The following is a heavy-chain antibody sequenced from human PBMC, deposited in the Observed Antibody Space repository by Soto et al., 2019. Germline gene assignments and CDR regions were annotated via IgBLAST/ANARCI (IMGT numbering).Heavy chain of an antibody. CDR1: GSTYTSYD. CDR3: ARVPAGDFWSGYYDY. V-gene: IGHV1-69*06. D-gene: IGHD3-3*01. J-gene: IGHJ4*02. Sequence: ASSVKLSLKASGSTYTSYDISWVRQTTGQGLEWLGGMIPIFGTANYAQKFQGRVTITADKSTSTAYMELSSLRSEDTAVYYCARVPAGDFWSGYYDYWGQGTLVTVSS. CDR2: MIPIFGTA.